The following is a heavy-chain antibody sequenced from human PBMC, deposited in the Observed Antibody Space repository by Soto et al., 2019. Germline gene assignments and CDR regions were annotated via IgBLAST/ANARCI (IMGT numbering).Heavy chain of an antibody. CDR2: FDPEDGET. CDR3: ARVSGSGWPFFDY. Sequence: ASVKVSCKVSGYTLTELSMHWVRQAPGKGLEWMGGFDPEDGETIYAQKFQGRVTMTEDTSTDTAYMELRSLRSDDTAVYYCARVSGSGWPFFDYWGQGTLVTVSS. CDR1: GYTLTELS. D-gene: IGHD6-19*01. J-gene: IGHJ4*02. V-gene: IGHV1-24*01.